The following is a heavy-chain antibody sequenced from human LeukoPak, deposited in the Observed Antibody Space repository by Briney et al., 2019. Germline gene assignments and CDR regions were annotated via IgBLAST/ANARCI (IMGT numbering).Heavy chain of an antibody. V-gene: IGHV3-30*18. D-gene: IGHD3-10*01. Sequence: GRSLRLSCAASGFTFGSYGMHWVRQAPGKGLEWVAVISYDGSNKYYADSVKGRFTISRDNSKNTLYLQMNSLRAEDTAVYYCAKPVRGHYYGSGSIYYYYYGMDVWGQGTTVTVSS. CDR1: GFTFGSYG. CDR2: ISYDGSNK. J-gene: IGHJ6*02. CDR3: AKPVRGHYYGSGSIYYYYYGMDV.